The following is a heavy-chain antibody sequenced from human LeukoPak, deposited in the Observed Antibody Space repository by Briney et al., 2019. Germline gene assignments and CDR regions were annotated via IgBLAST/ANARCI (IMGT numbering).Heavy chain of an antibody. CDR2: ISGSGGST. Sequence: PGGSLRLSCAASGFTFSSYAMSWVRQAPVKGLEWVSAISGSGGSTYYADSVKGRFTISRDNSKNTLYLQMNSLRAEDTAVYYCASTQGTIFGVVTSSFDYWGQGTLVTVSS. D-gene: IGHD3-3*01. CDR1: GFTFSSYA. V-gene: IGHV3-23*01. J-gene: IGHJ4*02. CDR3: ASTQGTIFGVVTSSFDY.